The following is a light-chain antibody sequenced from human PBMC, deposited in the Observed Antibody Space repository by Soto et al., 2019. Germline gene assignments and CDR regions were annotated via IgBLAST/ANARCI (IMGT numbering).Light chain of an antibody. J-gene: IGKJ3*01. V-gene: IGKV1-5*01. CDR1: QSITTW. CDR2: DVS. Sequence: DIQLTQSPSTVSAAVGDSVTITCRASQSITTWLAWYQQRPGKAPKLLIYDVSSLQSGVPSRFGGSGSGTDFTLTVSSLQPEDFATYYCQQLFMYPPTFGPGTKVDI. CDR3: QQLFMYPPT.